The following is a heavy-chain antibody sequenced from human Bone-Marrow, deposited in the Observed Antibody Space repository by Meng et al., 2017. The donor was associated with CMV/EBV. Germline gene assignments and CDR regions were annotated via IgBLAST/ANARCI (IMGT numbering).Heavy chain of an antibody. CDR1: GFTFSSYS. V-gene: IGHV3-21*01. J-gene: IGHJ4*02. CDR3: AKDGDVKYQLPMDY. D-gene: IGHD2-2*01. CDR2: ISSSSSYI. Sequence: GGSLRLSCAASGFTFSSYSMNWVRQAPGKGLEWVSSISSSSSYIYYADSVKGRFTISRDNAKNSLYLQMNSLRAEDTAVYYCAKDGDVKYQLPMDYWGQGTLVTVYS.